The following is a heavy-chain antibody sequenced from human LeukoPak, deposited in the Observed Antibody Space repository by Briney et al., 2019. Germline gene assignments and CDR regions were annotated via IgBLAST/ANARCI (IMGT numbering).Heavy chain of an antibody. CDR2: INPGDSDT. Sequence: GDSLKISCQASGYRFTSSWIGWARQMPGKGLEWMAIINPGDSDTRYSPSFQGQVTISADKSISTAYLQWSSLKASDTAMYYCARLLTAHDAFDIWGQGTMVTVSS. V-gene: IGHV5-51*01. CDR3: ARLLTAHDAFDI. CDR1: GYRFTSSW. J-gene: IGHJ3*02. D-gene: IGHD1-20*01.